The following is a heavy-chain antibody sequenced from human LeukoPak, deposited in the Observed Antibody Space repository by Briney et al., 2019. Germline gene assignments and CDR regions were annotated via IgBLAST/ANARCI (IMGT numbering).Heavy chain of an antibody. CDR3: ARSNYYDSSGLLP. Sequence: ASVKVSCKASGYTFTSYGISWVRQAPGQGLEWMGWINPNSGGTNYAQKFQGRVTMTRDTSISTAYMELSRLRSDDTAVYYCARSNYYDSSGLLPWGQGTLVTVSS. D-gene: IGHD3-22*01. CDR1: GYTFTSYG. J-gene: IGHJ5*02. V-gene: IGHV1-2*02. CDR2: INPNSGGT.